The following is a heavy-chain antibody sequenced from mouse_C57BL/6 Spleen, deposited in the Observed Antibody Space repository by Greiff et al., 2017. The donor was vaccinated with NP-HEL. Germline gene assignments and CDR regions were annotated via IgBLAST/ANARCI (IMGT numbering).Heavy chain of an antibody. CDR1: GYTFTGYW. CDR3: ARQNYYGSSSFYAMDY. V-gene: IGHV1-9*01. D-gene: IGHD1-1*01. Sequence: QVQLQQSGAELMKPGASVKLSCKATGYTFTGYWIEWVKQRPGHGLEWIGEILPGSGSTNYNEKFKGKATFTADTSSNTAYMQLSSLTTEDSAIYYCARQNYYGSSSFYAMDYWGQGTSVTVSS. J-gene: IGHJ4*01. CDR2: ILPGSGST.